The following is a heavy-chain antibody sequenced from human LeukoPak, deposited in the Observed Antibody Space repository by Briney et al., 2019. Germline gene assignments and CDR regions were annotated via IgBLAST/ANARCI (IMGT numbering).Heavy chain of an antibody. CDR2: IYYSGST. CDR3: AAQPLSTVDSFSDY. D-gene: IGHD4-17*01. J-gene: IGHJ4*02. CDR1: GGSISSGGYY. Sequence: SETLSLTCTVSGGSISSGGYYWSWIRQHPGKGLEWIGYIYYSGSTNYNPSLKSRVTISVDTSKNQFSLKLSSVTAADTAVYYCAAQPLSTVDSFSDYWGQGTLVTVSS. V-gene: IGHV4-61*08.